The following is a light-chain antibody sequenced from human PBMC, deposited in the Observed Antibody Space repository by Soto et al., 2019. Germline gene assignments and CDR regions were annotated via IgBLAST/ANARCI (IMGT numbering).Light chain of an antibody. J-gene: IGLJ3*02. Sequence: QSVLTQSPSASGTPGQRVTISCSGSRSNIGSNFVYWYQQVPGTAPRLLIQRDNERPSGVPNRVSGSKSGTSASLAISGLRSEDEAAYYCASCDDTLDAQVFGGGTKLTVL. CDR3: ASCDDTLDAQV. CDR2: RDN. CDR1: RSNIGSNF. V-gene: IGLV1-47*01.